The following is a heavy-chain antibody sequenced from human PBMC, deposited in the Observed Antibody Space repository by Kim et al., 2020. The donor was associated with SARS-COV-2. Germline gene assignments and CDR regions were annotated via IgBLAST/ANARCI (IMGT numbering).Heavy chain of an antibody. Sequence: GGSLRLSCAASGFTFSSYWMSWVRQAPGKGLEWVANIKQDGSEKYYVDSVKGRFTISRDNAKNSLYLQMNSLRAEDTAVYYCARDSLAVARKYYYYGMDVSGQGTTVTVSS. CDR1: GFTFSSYW. CDR2: IKQDGSEK. V-gene: IGHV3-7*03. D-gene: IGHD6-19*01. CDR3: ARDSLAVARKYYYYGMDV. J-gene: IGHJ6*02.